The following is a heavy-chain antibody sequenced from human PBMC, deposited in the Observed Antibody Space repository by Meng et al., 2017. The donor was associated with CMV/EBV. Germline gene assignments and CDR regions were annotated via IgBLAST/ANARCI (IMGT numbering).Heavy chain of an antibody. CDR1: GFTFSSYW. J-gene: IGHJ6*02. V-gene: IGHV3-7*01. D-gene: IGHD3-3*01. Sequence: GESLKISCAASGFTFSSYWMSWVRQAPGKGLEWVVNIKQDGSEKYYVDSVKGRFTISRDNAKNSLYLQMNSLRAEDTAVYYCASNYDLNYYYYYGMDVWGQGTTVTVSS. CDR2: IKQDGSEK. CDR3: ASNYDLNYYYYYGMDV.